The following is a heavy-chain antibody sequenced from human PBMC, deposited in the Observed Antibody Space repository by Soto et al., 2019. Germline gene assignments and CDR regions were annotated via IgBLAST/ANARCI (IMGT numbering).Heavy chain of an antibody. CDR3: ARDCGGDSYSWFDP. CDR1: GFTFSSYS. CDR2: ISSSSSTI. J-gene: IGHJ5*02. D-gene: IGHD2-21*02. Sequence: EVQLVESGGGLVQPGGSLRLSCAASGFTFSSYSMNWVRQAPGKGLEWVSYISSSSSTIYYADSVKGRFTISRDNAKNSLYLQMNSLRAEDTAVYYCARDCGGDSYSWFDPWGQGTLVTVSS. V-gene: IGHV3-48*01.